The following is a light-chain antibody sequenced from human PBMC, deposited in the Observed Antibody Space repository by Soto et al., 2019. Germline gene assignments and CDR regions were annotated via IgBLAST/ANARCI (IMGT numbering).Light chain of an antibody. V-gene: IGKV1-39*01. Sequence: DIRMTQSPSSLSASVGDRVTITCRASQTINTYLNWYQQKLGKAPKLLIYAAFTLQSGVPSRFSGSGSGTDFTLTISSLQPEDFATYYCQQSYSIPRTFSQGTKLQIK. CDR1: QTINTY. CDR3: QQSYSIPRT. J-gene: IGKJ2*01. CDR2: AAF.